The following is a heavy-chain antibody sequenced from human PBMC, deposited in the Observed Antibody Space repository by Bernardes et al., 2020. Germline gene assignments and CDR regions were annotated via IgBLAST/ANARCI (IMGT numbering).Heavy chain of an antibody. J-gene: IGHJ6*03. V-gene: IGHV3-23*01. Sequence: GRSLRLSCAASGFTVTDCVMRWVRQAPGKGLEWVSSISGSGGQTHYTDSVKGRFTISRDIFKSTLYLEMNSLRAEDTAVYFCAKGPLGLDYMDVWGKGTTVTVSS. CDR3: AKGPLGLDYMDV. CDR1: GFTVTDCV. CDR2: ISGSGGQT.